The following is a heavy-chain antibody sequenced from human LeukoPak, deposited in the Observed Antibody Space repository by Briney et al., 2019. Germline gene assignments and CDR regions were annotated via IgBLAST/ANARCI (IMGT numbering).Heavy chain of an antibody. J-gene: IGHJ3*02. Sequence: VKVSCKASGGTFSSYAISWVRQAPGQGLEWMGGIIPIFGTANYAQKFQGRVTITADESTSTAYMELSSLRSEDTAVYYCARGAWYYDSSGYYSSFSGAFDIWGQGTMVTVSS. D-gene: IGHD3-22*01. CDR2: IIPIFGTA. CDR3: ARGAWYYDSSGYYSSFSGAFDI. CDR1: GGTFSSYA. V-gene: IGHV1-69*01.